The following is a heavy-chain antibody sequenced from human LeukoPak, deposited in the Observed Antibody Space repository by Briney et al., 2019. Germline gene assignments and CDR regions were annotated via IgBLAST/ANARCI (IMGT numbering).Heavy chain of an antibody. J-gene: IGHJ4*02. D-gene: IGHD6-13*01. Sequence: SVKVSCKASGGTFSSYAISWVRQAPGQELEWMGGIIPIFGTANYAQKFQGRVTITADKSTSTAYMELSSLRSEDTAVYYCARGEVIAAAGRGAIAYWGQGTLVTVSS. V-gene: IGHV1-69*06. CDR1: GGTFSSYA. CDR3: ARGEVIAAAGRGAIAY. CDR2: IIPIFGTA.